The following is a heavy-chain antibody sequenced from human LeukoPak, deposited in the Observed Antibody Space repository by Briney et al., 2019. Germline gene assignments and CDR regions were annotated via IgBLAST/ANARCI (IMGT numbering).Heavy chain of an antibody. D-gene: IGHD1-14*01. Sequence: PGGSLRLSCAASGFTFSSYSMNWVRQAPGKGLEWVSYISSSSSTIYYADSVKGRFTISRDNAKNSLYLQMNSLRAEDAAVYYCARDFSLGNPVAFDIWGLGTVVTVSS. V-gene: IGHV3-48*04. CDR1: GFTFSSYS. CDR2: ISSSSSTI. J-gene: IGHJ3*02. CDR3: ARDFSLGNPVAFDI.